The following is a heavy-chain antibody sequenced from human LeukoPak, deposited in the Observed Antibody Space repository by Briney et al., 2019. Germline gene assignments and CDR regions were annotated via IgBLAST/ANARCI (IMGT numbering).Heavy chain of an antibody. CDR1: GFTFSSYA. J-gene: IGHJ6*04. Sequence: GRSLRLSCAASGFTFSSYAMHWVRQAPGKGLEWVAVISYDGSNKYYADSVKGRFTISRDNSKNTLYLQMNSLRAEDTAVYYCARGSDYYYGMDVWGKGTTVTVSS. CDR2: ISYDGSNK. V-gene: IGHV3-30*04. CDR3: ARGSDYYYGMDV.